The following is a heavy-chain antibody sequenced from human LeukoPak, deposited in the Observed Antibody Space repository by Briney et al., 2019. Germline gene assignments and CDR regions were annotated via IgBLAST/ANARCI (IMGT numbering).Heavy chain of an antibody. CDR1: GVTFSSYS. CDR3: ARDLIGYSYGYWTDY. Sequence: PGGSLRLSCATSGVTFSSYSMNWVRQAPGKGLEWVAVISYDGSNKYYADSVKGRFTISRDNSKNTLYLQMNSLRAEDTAVYYCARDLIGYSYGYWTDYWGQGTLVTVSS. V-gene: IGHV3-30-3*01. CDR2: ISYDGSNK. J-gene: IGHJ4*02. D-gene: IGHD5-18*01.